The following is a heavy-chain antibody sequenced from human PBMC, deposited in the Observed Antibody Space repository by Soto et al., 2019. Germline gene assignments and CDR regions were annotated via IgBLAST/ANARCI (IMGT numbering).Heavy chain of an antibody. CDR2: IDHSGTT. Sequence: QVQLQESGPGLVKPSQTLSLTCTVSGASLSSSGHYWNWVRQHPGKGLEWIGYIDHSGTTYYNPSLKSRLAMSIDPSKNQFSLEVTSVTAADTALYFCALGMFMDVWGRGTRVTVSA. D-gene: IGHD3-16*01. CDR1: GASLSSSGHY. CDR3: ALGMFMDV. V-gene: IGHV4-31*03. J-gene: IGHJ6*04.